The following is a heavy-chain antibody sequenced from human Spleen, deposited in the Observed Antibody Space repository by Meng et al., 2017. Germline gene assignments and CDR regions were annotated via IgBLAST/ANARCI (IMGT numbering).Heavy chain of an antibody. V-gene: IGHV4-39*07. J-gene: IGHJ4*02. D-gene: IGHD7-27*01. Sequence: QESGPGPGKPCETLSLTCTVSGVTMSSSDYYWGWIRQPPGKGLEWIGTIYLGGSSSNNPSLEGRVTIYKVMSNNQFSLRLSSVIAADTAVYYCARGRGPGLTGELDYCCQGTLVTVSS. CDR2: IYLGGSS. CDR1: GVTMSSSDYY. CDR3: ARGRGPGLTGELDY.